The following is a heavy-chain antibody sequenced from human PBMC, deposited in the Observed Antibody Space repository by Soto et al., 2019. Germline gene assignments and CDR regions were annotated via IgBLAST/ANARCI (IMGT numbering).Heavy chain of an antibody. J-gene: IGHJ4*02. D-gene: IGHD3-3*01. CDR2: ISGSGDST. CDR3: AKDTPQEWLLVFHY. Sequence: EVQLLESGGGLVQPGGSLRLSCAGSGFTFSNYAMSWVRQAPGKGLEWVSAISGSGDSTYYANSVKGRFTISRANSKNTLYLQMNSLRAEDTAVYYCAKDTPQEWLLVFHYWGQGTLVTVSS. CDR1: GFTFSNYA. V-gene: IGHV3-23*01.